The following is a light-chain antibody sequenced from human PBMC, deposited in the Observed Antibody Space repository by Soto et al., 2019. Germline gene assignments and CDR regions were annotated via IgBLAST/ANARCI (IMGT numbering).Light chain of an antibody. CDR1: SIGSKS. CDR2: YDS. CDR3: QVWETSSGHQAI. J-gene: IGLJ2*01. Sequence: YELTQPPSVSVAPGKTATITCGGNSIGSKSVHWYQQMPGQAPVLVISYDSDRPSGIPERFSGSNSGNTATLTISRVEPGDEADYYCQVWETSSGHQAIFGAGTKVTVL. V-gene: IGLV3-21*01.